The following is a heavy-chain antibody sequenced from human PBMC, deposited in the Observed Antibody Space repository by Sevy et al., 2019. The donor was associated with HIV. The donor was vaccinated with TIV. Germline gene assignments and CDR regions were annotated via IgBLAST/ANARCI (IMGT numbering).Heavy chain of an antibody. CDR2: ISTVSTYI. V-gene: IGHV3-21*06. CDR3: AREVGGSGSK. D-gene: IGHD1-26*01. Sequence: GGSLRLSCEASGFIFNVYNMNWVRQAPGKGLEWVSSISTVSTYIDYADSVKGRFTISRDNAKNSVYLEMNSLRAEDTAVYYCAREVGGSGSKWGQGTLVTVSS. J-gene: IGHJ4*02. CDR1: GFIFNVYN.